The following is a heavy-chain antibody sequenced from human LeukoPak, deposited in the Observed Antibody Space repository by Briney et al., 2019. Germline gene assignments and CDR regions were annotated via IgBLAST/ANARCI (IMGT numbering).Heavy chain of an antibody. J-gene: IGHJ5*02. CDR3: ARRGDSGYDSPPGNWFDP. CDR1: GYSFTSYW. V-gene: IGHV5-51*01. D-gene: IGHD5-12*01. CDR2: IYPGDSDT. Sequence: GESLKISCKGSGYSFTSYWIGWVRQMPGKGLEWMGIIYPGDSDTRYSPSFQGQVTISADKSISTAYLQWSSLKASDTAMYYCARRGDSGYDSPPGNWFDPWGQGTLVTVSS.